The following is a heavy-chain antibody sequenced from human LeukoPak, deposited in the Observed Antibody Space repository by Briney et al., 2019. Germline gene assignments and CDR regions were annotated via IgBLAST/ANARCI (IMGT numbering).Heavy chain of an antibody. CDR2: IRYDGSNK. D-gene: IGHD3-22*01. CDR3: AKDDSSGYFTFDY. V-gene: IGHV3-30*02. J-gene: IGHJ4*02. Sequence: AGGSLRLSCAASGFTFSSYGMHWVRQAPGKGLEWVAFIRYDGSNKYYADSVKGRFTISRDNSKNTLYLQMNSLRAEDTAVYYCAKDDSSGYFTFDYWGQGTLVTVSS. CDR1: GFTFSSYG.